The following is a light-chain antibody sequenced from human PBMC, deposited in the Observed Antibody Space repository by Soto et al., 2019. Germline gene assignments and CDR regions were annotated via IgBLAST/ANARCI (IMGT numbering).Light chain of an antibody. J-gene: IGKJ4*02. CDR1: QSVNSD. CDR3: PQYNNWPLG. CDR2: DAS. Sequence: EIVMTQSPATLSVSPGERVTLSCRASQSVNSDLAWYQQKPGQAPRLLSHDASTRATGIPVRFSGSGSGTEFTLTISGLQSEDVAVDYCPQYNNWPLGFGGGTKVDIK. V-gene: IGKV3-15*01.